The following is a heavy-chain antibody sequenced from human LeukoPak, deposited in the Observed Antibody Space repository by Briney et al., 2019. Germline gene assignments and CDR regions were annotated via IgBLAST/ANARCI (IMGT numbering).Heavy chain of an antibody. CDR2: IKTKSEGGTT. V-gene: IGHV3-15*01. Sequence: GGSLRLSCAASGFTFSHAWMSWVRQAPGKGLEWVGRIKTKSEGGTTDYAAPVKGRFTISRDDSKNTLFLQMNSLRAEDTAVYYCARAGLLLSYYFDYWGQGTLVTVSS. CDR3: ARAGLLLSYYFDY. J-gene: IGHJ4*02. CDR1: GFTFSHAW. D-gene: IGHD2-15*01.